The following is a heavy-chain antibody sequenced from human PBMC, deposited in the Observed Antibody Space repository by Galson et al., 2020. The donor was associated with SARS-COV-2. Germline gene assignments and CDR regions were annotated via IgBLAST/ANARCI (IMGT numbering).Heavy chain of an antibody. CDR2: IYYSGST. D-gene: IGHD2-2*01. Sequence: SETLSLTCTVSGGSISSYYWSWIRQPPGKGLEWIGYIYYSGSTNYNPSLKSRVTISVDTSKNQFSLKLSSVTAADTAVYYCARGVVGYCSSTSCYWFDPCGQGTLVTVSS. CDR3: ARGVVGYCSSTSCYWFDP. J-gene: IGHJ5*02. CDR1: GGSISSYY. V-gene: IGHV4-59*01.